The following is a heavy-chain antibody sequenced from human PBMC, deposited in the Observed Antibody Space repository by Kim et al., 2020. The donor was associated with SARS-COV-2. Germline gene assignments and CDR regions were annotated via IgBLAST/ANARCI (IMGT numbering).Heavy chain of an antibody. CDR1: GFTFSSYE. V-gene: IGHV3-48*03. CDR2: ISSSGSTI. D-gene: IGHD5-12*01. CDR3: AREGAGYDWVDFDY. J-gene: IGHJ4*02. Sequence: GGSLRLSCAASGFTFSSYEMNWVRQAPGKGLEWVSYISSSGSTIYYADSVKGRFTISRDNAKNSLYLQMNSLRAEDTAVYYCAREGAGYDWVDFDYWGQGTLVTVSS.